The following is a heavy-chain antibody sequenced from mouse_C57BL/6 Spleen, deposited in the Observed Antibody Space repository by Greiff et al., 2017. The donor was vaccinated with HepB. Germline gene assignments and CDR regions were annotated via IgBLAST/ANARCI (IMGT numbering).Heavy chain of an antibody. D-gene: IGHD1-1*01. V-gene: IGHV5-9-1*02. CDR1: GFTFSSYA. J-gene: IGHJ4*01. CDR3: TREGTTVVAHYYAMDY. Sequence: EVQLVESGEGLVKPGGSLKLSCAASGFTFSSYAMSWVRQTPEKRLEWVAYISSGGDYIYYADTVKGRFTISRDNARNTLYLQMSSLKSEDTAMYYCTREGTTVVAHYYAMDYWGQGTSVTVSS. CDR2: ISSGGDYI.